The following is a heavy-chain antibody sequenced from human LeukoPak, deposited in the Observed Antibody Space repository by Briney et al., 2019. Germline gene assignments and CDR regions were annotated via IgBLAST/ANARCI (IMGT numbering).Heavy chain of an antibody. J-gene: IGHJ6*03. CDR1: GFTFSSYE. Sequence: HPGGSLRLSGASSGFTFSSYEMNWVRQAPGKGLEWVSYISSSDSTIYYADSVKGRFTISRDNAKNSLYLQMNSLRAEDTAVYYCARGTREQLHYYYYYYMDVWGKGTTVTISS. CDR2: ISSSDSTI. V-gene: IGHV3-48*03. D-gene: IGHD6-13*01. CDR3: ARGTREQLHYYYYYYMDV.